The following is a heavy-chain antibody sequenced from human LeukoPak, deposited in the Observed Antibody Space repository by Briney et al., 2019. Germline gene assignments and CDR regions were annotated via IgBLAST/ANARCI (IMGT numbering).Heavy chain of an antibody. V-gene: IGHV1-3*01. CDR2: INAGNGNT. CDR1: GYTFTSYA. CDR3: AMDNYGDYASRWFDP. Sequence: ASVKVSCEASGYTFTSYAMHWVRQAPGQRLEWMGWINAGNGNTKYSQKFQGRVTITRDTSASTAYMELSSLRSEDTAVYYCAMDNYGDYASRWFDPWGQGTLVTVSS. D-gene: IGHD4-17*01. J-gene: IGHJ5*02.